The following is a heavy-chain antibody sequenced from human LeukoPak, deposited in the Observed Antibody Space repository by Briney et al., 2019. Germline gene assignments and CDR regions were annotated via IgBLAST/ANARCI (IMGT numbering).Heavy chain of an antibody. V-gene: IGHV3-74*01. J-gene: IGHJ4*02. D-gene: IGHD3-10*01. CDR3: ASDPPKRDYYGSGSYEN. CDR2: INSDGSST. Sequence: PGGSLRLSCAASGFTFSSYWMHWVRHAPGKGLVWVSRINSDGSSTSYADSVKGRFTISRDNAKNTLYLQMNSLRAEDTAVYCCASDPPKRDYYGSGSYENWGQGTLVTVSS. CDR1: GFTFSSYW.